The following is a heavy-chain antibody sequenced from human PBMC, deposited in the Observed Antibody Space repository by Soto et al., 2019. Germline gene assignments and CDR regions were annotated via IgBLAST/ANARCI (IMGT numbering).Heavy chain of an antibody. CDR1: GYTFASYA. V-gene: IGHV1-3*01. Sequence: ASVKVSCKASGYTFASYAMHWVRQAPGQRLEWMGWINAGNGNTKYSQKFQGRATITRDTSASTAYMELSSLRSEDTAVYYCARDGGDGGYYYYGMDVWGQGTTVTVSS. CDR3: ARDGGDGGYYYYGMDV. J-gene: IGHJ6*02. D-gene: IGHD2-21*02. CDR2: INAGNGNT.